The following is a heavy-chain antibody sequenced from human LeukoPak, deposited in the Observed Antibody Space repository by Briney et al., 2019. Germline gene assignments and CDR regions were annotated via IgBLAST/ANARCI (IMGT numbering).Heavy chain of an antibody. CDR1: GGSISGFY. CDR2: IYYTGST. Sequence: SETLSLTCTVSGGSISGFYWSWIRQPPGKGLDWIGYIYYTGSTNYNPSLKSRVIISLDMSKNQFSLKLNSVTAADTAVYYCARRFRCGGDCTNWYFDLWGPWHPGHCLL. V-gene: IGHV4-59*08. CDR3: ARRFRCGGDCTNWYFDL. J-gene: IGHJ2*01. D-gene: IGHD2-21*02.